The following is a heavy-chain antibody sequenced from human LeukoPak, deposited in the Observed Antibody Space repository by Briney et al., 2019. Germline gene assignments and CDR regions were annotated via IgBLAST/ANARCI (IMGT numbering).Heavy chain of an antibody. CDR3: ARDRNFWSGYYTGYYYYYMDV. D-gene: IGHD3-3*01. J-gene: IGHJ6*03. CDR1: GGTFSSYA. V-gene: IGHV1-69*05. Sequence: SVKVSCKASGGTFSSYAISWVRQAPGQGLEWMGGIIPIFGTANYAQKFQGRVTITTDEPTSTAYMELSSLRSEDTAVYYCARDRNFWSGYYTGYYYYYMDVWGKGTTVTVSS. CDR2: IIPIFGTA.